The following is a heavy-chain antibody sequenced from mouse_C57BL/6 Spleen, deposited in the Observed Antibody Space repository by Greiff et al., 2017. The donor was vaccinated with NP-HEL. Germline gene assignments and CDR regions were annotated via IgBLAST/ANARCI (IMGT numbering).Heavy chain of an antibody. Sequence: EVQLVESGPGLVKPSQSLSLTCSVTGYSITSGYYWNWIRQFPGNKLEWMGYISYDGSNNYNPSLKNRISITRYTSKNQFFLKLNSVTTEDTATYYCARGRVTTGDYWGQGTTLTVSS. CDR1: GYSITSGYY. CDR2: ISYDGSN. V-gene: IGHV3-6*01. J-gene: IGHJ2*01. D-gene: IGHD2-2*01. CDR3: ARGRVTTGDY.